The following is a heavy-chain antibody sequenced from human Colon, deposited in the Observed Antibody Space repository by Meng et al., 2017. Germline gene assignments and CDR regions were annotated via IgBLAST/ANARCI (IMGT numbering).Heavy chain of an antibody. CDR2: IDYSRSI. CDR3: AGGPWELDY. Sequence: QVQLPESGPGQVRPSAPLSLTCTGCGGSVSSGRHYWSWIRQPPGKGLEWIGYIDYSRSINYYPSLKSRVTMSVDTSKNQFSLNLSSVTAADTAVYYCAGGPWELDYWGQGTLVTVSS. V-gene: IGHV4-61*01. J-gene: IGHJ4*02. D-gene: IGHD1-26*01. CDR1: GGSVSSGRHY.